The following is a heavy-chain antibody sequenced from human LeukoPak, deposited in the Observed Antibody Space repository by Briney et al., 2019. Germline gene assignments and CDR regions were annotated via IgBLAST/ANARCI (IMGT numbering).Heavy chain of an antibody. CDR1: GFTFSSYS. V-gene: IGHV3-48*01. Sequence: GGSLRLSCAASGFTFSSYSMNWVRQAPGKGLEWVSYISSSSSTIYYADSVKGRFTISRDNAKNSLYLQMNSLRAEDTAVYYCAKATLTETTIRYFQHWGQGTLVTVSS. D-gene: IGHD5-12*01. J-gene: IGHJ1*01. CDR3: AKATLTETTIRYFQH. CDR2: ISSSSSTI.